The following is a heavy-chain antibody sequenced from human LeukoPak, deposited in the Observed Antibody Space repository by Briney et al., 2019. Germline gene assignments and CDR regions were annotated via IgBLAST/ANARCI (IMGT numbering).Heavy chain of an antibody. Sequence: EASVKVSCKASGGTFSSYAISWVRQAPGQGLEWMGGVIPIFGTANYAQKFQGRVTITADESTSTAYMELSSLRSEDTAVYYCARAGDTAMAHGGQETLVTVSS. CDR3: ARAGDTAMAH. V-gene: IGHV1-69*13. J-gene: IGHJ4*02. CDR2: VIPIFGTA. D-gene: IGHD5-18*01. CDR1: GGTFSSYA.